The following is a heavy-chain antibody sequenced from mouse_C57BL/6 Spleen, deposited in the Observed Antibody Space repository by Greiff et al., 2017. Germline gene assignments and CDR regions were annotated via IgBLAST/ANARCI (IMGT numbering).Heavy chain of an antibody. CDR2: INPSNGGT. V-gene: IGHV1-53*01. Sequence: QVKLQQPGTELVKPGASVKLSCKASGYTFTSSWMHWVKQRPGQGLEWIGHINPSNGGTNYTEQFKSKATLTVDKSSSPAYMQLSSLTSEDSAVYYCARSSDGYPPFAYWGQGTLVTVSA. D-gene: IGHD2-3*01. CDR3: ARSSDGYPPFAY. CDR1: GYTFTSSW. J-gene: IGHJ3*01.